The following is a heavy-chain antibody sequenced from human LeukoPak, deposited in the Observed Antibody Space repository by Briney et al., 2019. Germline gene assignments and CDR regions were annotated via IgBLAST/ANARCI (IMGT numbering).Heavy chain of an antibody. CDR1: GFTFSSYG. Sequence: GGSLRLSCAASGFTFSSYGMHWVRQAPGKGLEWVAVIWYDGSNKYYADSVKGRFTISRDNSKNTLYLQMNSLRAEDTAVYYCAREDTYYDSSGYHYYYGMDVWGQGTTVTVSS. V-gene: IGHV3-33*01. J-gene: IGHJ6*02. D-gene: IGHD3-22*01. CDR2: IWYDGSNK. CDR3: AREDTYYDSSGYHYYYGMDV.